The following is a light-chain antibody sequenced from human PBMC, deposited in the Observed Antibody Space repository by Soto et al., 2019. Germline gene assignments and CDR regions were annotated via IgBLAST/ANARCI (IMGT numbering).Light chain of an antibody. CDR1: SGHSSYA. V-gene: IGLV4-69*01. CDR3: QTWGTGGVV. J-gene: IGLJ2*01. CDR2: PNSDGSH. Sequence: QSVLTQSPSASASLGASVKLTCTLSSGHSSYAIAWHQQQPEKGPRYLMKPNSDGSHSKGDGIPDRFSGSSSGAERYLTISSLQSEDEADYYCQTWGTGGVVFGGGTKLTVL.